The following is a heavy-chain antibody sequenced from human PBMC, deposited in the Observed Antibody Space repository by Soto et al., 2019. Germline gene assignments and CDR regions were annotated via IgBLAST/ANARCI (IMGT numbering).Heavy chain of an antibody. V-gene: IGHV1-18*04. CDR2: ISTLKGNT. CDR3: ARDYSGDTAMADYGMDV. CDR1: GYTLTSYG. Sequence: ASVKVSCKASGYTLTSYGISWVRQAPGQGLEWMGWISTLKGNTHYAQKLQGRVTMTTDTSTSTVYMELRSLRSDDTAVYYCARDYSGDTAMADYGMDVWGQGTMVTVSS. D-gene: IGHD5-18*01. J-gene: IGHJ6*02.